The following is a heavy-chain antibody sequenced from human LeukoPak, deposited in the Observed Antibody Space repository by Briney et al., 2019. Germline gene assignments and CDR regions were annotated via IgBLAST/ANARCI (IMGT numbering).Heavy chain of an antibody. V-gene: IGHV1-69*13. CDR1: GGTFSSYA. J-gene: IGHJ4*02. Sequence: ASVKVSCKASGGTFSSYAISWVRQAPGQGLEWMGGIIPIFGTANYAQKFQGRVTITADESTSTAYMELSSLRSEDTAVYYCARVSGSYYPLDYWGQGTLVTVSS. D-gene: IGHD1-26*01. CDR3: ARVSGSYYPLDY. CDR2: IIPIFGTA.